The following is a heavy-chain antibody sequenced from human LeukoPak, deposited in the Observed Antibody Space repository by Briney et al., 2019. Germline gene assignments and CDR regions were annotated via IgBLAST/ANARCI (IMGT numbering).Heavy chain of an antibody. CDR1: GYSISSGYY. J-gene: IGHJ3*02. V-gene: IGHV4-38-2*01. CDR2: IYHSGST. D-gene: IGHD6-13*01. CDR3: ARQGRSSSSEPFDI. Sequence: SETLSLTCAVSGYSISSGYYWGWIRQPPGKGLEWIGSIYHSGSTYYIPSLKSRVTISVDTSKNQFSLKLSSVTAADTAVYYCARQGRSSSSEPFDIWGQGTMVTVSS.